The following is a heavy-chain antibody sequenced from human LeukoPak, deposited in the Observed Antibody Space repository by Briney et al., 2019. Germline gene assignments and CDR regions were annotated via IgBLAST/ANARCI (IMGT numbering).Heavy chain of an antibody. CDR2: ISGSGGST. V-gene: IGHV3-23*01. J-gene: IGHJ6*02. D-gene: IGHD6-19*01. Sequence: GGSLRLSCAASGFTFSSYAMSWVRQAPGKGLELVSAISGSGGSTYYADSVKARFTISRDNSKNTLYLQMNSLRAEDTAVYYCAKSPAGRAVAGYGMDVWGQGTTVTVSS. CDR1: GFTFSSYA. CDR3: AKSPAGRAVAGYGMDV.